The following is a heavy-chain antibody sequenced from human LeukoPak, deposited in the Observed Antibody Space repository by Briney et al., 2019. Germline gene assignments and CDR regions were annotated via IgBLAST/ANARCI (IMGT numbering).Heavy chain of an antibody. CDR1: GFTFSSYE. CDR3: AGGSVLRYFDWSTYYFDY. V-gene: IGHV3-48*03. Sequence: GGSLRLSGAASGFTFSSYEMNWVRQAPGKGLEWVSYISSSGSTIYYAHSVKGRFTISRDNAKNSLYLQMNSLRAEDTAVYYCAGGSVLRYFDWSTYYFDYWSQGTLVTVSS. J-gene: IGHJ4*02. CDR2: ISSSGSTI. D-gene: IGHD3-9*01.